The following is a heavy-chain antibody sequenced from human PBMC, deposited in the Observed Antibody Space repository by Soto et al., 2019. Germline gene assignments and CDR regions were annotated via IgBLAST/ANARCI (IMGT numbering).Heavy chain of an antibody. Sequence: GGSLRLSCAASAFTFINFVMSWVRQAPWKGLEWVSTIGPGHGATFYADSVKGRFTISRDNSMNTLYLQMNSLRAEDTAIYYCAKSMPEAGSDCWGQGTLVTVS. CDR1: AFTFINFV. CDR3: AKSMPEAGSDC. J-gene: IGHJ4*02. CDR2: IGPGHGAT. D-gene: IGHD6-13*01. V-gene: IGHV3-23*01.